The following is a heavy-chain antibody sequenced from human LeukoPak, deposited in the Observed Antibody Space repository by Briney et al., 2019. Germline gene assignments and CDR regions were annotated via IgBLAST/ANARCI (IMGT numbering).Heavy chain of an antibody. CDR2: IYYSGST. J-gene: IGHJ5*02. D-gene: IGHD2-21*02. Sequence: SETLSLTCAVYGGSFSGYYWSWIRQPPGKGLEWIGYIYYSGSTNYNPSLKSRVTISVDTSKNQFSLKLSSVTAADTAVYYCARSDCGGDCYTPLSWFDPWGQGTLVTVSS. V-gene: IGHV4-59*08. CDR3: ARSDCGGDCYTPLSWFDP. CDR1: GGSFSGYY.